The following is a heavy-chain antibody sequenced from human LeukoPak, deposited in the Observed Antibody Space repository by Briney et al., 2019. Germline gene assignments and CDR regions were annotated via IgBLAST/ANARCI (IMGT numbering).Heavy chain of an antibody. CDR3: AKDAYGVAQNTFDS. CDR2: FSSESSFI. D-gene: IGHD3-16*01. CDR1: GFTSRFSFSSYD. V-gene: IGHV3-21*01. Sequence: PGGSLRLSCAASGFTSRFSFSSYDMNWVRQAPGKGLGWTPSFSSESSFIYYADSVKGRFTISRDNAKSSLYLQMNSLRAEDTAVYYCAKDAYGVAQNTFDSWGQGNLVTVSS. J-gene: IGHJ5*01.